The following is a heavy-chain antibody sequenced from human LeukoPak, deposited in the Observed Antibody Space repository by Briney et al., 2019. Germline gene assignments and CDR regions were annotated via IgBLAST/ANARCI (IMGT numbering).Heavy chain of an antibody. J-gene: IGHJ3*02. CDR2: IRYDGSNK. V-gene: IGHV3-30*02. D-gene: IGHD2-2*02. CDR3: ARERLPIVVVPAAIGGRAFDI. Sequence: GGSLRLSCAASGFTFSDSGMHWVRQAPGKGLEWVAFIRYDGSNKSFGDSVKGRFTISRDNSKNTLYLQMNSLRAEDTALYYCARERLPIVVVPAAIGGRAFDIWGQGTMVTVSS. CDR1: GFTFSDSG.